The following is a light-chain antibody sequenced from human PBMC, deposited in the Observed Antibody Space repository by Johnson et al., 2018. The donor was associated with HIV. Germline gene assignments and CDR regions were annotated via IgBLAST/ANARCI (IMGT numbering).Light chain of an antibody. CDR2: DNN. V-gene: IGLV1-51*01. CDR3: GTWDSRLNTYV. J-gene: IGLJ1*01. Sequence: QSVLTQPPSVSAAPGQKVTISCSGSSSNIGNNYVSWYQQLPGTAPKLLIYDNNKRPPGIPDRFSGSKSGTSATMGIAGLQPGDEADYYCGTWDSRLNTYVLGTGTKVTVL. CDR1: SSNIGNNY.